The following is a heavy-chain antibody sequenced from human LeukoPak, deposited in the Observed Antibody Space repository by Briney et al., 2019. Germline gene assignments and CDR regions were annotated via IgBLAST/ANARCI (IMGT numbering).Heavy chain of an antibody. Sequence: PGGTLRLSCAASGFTFSSYGMSWVRQAPGKGLEWVSAISGSGGSTYYADSVKGRFTISRVNSKNTLYLQMNSLRADDTAVYYCARDSSMLRGPLVIYYFDFWGQGTLVTVSS. V-gene: IGHV3-23*01. J-gene: IGHJ4*02. CDR3: ARDSSMLRGPLVIYYFDF. D-gene: IGHD3-10*01. CDR2: ISGSGGST. CDR1: GFTFSSYG.